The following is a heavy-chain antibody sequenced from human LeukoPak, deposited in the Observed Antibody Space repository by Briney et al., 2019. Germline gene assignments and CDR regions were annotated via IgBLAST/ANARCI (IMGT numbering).Heavy chain of an antibody. CDR2: ISHDGSNR. CDR1: GFDFSSYV. CDR3: VRDISGEKSFDY. J-gene: IGHJ4*02. Sequence: GGPLRLSCAASGFDFSSYVMHWVRQAPGKGLEWVAVISHDGSNRYYADSVKGRFTISRDNSVNTLDLQMNSLGGEDTAMYYCVRDISGEKSFDYWGQGTLVTVSS. V-gene: IGHV3-30*04. D-gene: IGHD3-10*01.